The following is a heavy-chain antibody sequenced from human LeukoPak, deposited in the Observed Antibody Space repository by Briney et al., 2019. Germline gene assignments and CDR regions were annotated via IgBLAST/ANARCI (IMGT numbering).Heavy chain of an antibody. Sequence: GGSLRLSCAASGFPFRSYWMHWVRQAPGKGLEWVSAISGSGGSTYYADSVKGRFTISRDNSKNTLYLQMNSLRAEDTALYYCAKARIMITFGGGSFDYWGQGTLVTVSS. CDR2: ISGSGGST. CDR3: AKARIMITFGGGSFDY. CDR1: GFPFRSYW. D-gene: IGHD3-16*01. V-gene: IGHV3-23*01. J-gene: IGHJ4*02.